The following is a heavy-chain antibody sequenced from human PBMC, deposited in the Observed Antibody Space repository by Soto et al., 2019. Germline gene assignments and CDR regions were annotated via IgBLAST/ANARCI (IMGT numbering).Heavy chain of an antibody. CDR3: ARDLSWGSNWYYYMDV. CDR2: ISGSGGIT. J-gene: IGHJ6*03. V-gene: IGHV3-23*01. CDR1: GFTFSSYA. D-gene: IGHD7-27*01. Sequence: PGGSLRLSCAASGFTFSSYAMSWVRQAPGRGLEWVSAISGSGGITDYADSVKGRFTISRDNSRNTLYLQMNSLRAEDTAVYYCARDLSWGSNWYYYMDVWGKGTTVTVSS.